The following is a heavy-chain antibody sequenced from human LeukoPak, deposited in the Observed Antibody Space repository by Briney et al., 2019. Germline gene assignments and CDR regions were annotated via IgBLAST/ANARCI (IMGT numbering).Heavy chain of an antibody. CDR1: XXTXXSXX. CDR3: ARVRRRGIAAAGNIDY. D-gene: IGHD6-13*01. V-gene: IGHV3-30-3*01. CDR2: ISYDGSDK. J-gene: IGHJ4*02. Sequence: LXXSCAASXXTXXSXXMHWVRXAXGKGLXWVXXISYDGSDKYYADSVKGRFTISRDNSKNTLYLQMNSLRAEDTAVYYCARVRRRGIAAAGNIDYWGQGTLVTVSS.